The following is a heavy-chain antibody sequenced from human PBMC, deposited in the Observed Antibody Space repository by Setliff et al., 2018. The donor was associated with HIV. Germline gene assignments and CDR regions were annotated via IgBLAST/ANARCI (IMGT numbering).Heavy chain of an antibody. CDR1: GFTLSNYG. CDR3: AKDFHDCGDASWFDP. CDR2: IWYDGSNK. Sequence: LRLSCAASGFTLSNYGMHWVCQAPGKGLEWVAVIWYDGSNKYYADSVKGRFTISRDNSKNTLYLQMNSLRAEDTAVYYCAKDFHDCGDASWFDPWGQGTLVTVSS. D-gene: IGHD4-17*01. J-gene: IGHJ5*02. V-gene: IGHV3-33*06.